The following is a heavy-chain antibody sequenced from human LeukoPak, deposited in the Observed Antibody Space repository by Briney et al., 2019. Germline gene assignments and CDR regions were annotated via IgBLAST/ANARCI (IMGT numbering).Heavy chain of an antibody. CDR1: GFTFTSSA. J-gene: IGHJ3*02. CDR3: ARSPRSGGYYYDSSGYDAFDI. V-gene: IGHV1-58*02. D-gene: IGHD3-22*01. CDR2: IVVGSGNT. Sequence: ASVKVSCKASGFTFTSSAMQWVRQARGQRLEWIGWIVVGSGNTNYAQKFQERVTITRDMSTSTAYMELSRLRSDDTAVYYCARSPRSGGYYYDSSGYDAFDIWGQGTMVTVSS.